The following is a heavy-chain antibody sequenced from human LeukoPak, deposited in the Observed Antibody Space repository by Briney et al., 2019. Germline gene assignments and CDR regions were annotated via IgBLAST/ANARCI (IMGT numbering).Heavy chain of an antibody. V-gene: IGHV4-39*02. CDR3: ARDEVSLAGYHY. CDR1: GGSISSSSYY. CDR2: IYYSGST. Sequence: TSETLSLTCTVSGGSISSSSYYWGWIRQPPGKGLEWIGSIYYSGSTYYNPSLKSRVTISVDTSKNQFSLKLSSVTAADTAVYYCARDEVSLAGYHYWGQGTLVTVSS. D-gene: IGHD2-2*03. J-gene: IGHJ4*02.